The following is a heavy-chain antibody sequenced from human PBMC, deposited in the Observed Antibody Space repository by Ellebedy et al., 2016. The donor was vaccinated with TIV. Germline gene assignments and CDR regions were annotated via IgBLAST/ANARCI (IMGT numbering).Heavy chain of an antibody. J-gene: IGHJ5*02. V-gene: IGHV4-39*01. D-gene: IGHD2-2*03. CDR2: IYYSGSA. Sequence: GSLRLXXSVSGGSISSSSYTWGWVRQSPGKGLEWIGSIYYSGSAHYNPSLKSGVAISVDTAKNEFSLKLYSVTAADTAVYYCARLAIAVTNPLPDTWGQGILVTVSS. CDR1: GGSISSSSYT. CDR3: ARLAIAVTNPLPDT.